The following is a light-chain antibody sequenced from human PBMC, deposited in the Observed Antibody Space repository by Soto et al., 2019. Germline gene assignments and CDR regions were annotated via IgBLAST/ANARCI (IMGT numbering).Light chain of an antibody. Sequence: EIVLTPSPGTLSLSPGDRATLSCRASQSLSSNYLAWYQQKPGQAPRLLIYGASRRATDIPDRFSGSGSGTDFALTITRLEPADFAVYFCQQYDTFPRTFGQGTKVEIQ. CDR2: GAS. CDR1: QSLSSNY. CDR3: QQYDTFPRT. V-gene: IGKV3-20*01. J-gene: IGKJ1*01.